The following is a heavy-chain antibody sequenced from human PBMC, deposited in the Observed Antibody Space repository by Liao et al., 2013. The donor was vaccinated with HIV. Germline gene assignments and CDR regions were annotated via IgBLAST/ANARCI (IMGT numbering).Heavy chain of an antibody. J-gene: IGHJ4*02. D-gene: IGHD5-24*01. CDR1: GGSISGFY. Sequence: QVQLQESGPGLVKPSETLSLTCTVSGGSISGFYWSWIRQPAGKGLEWIGRIYITGSTNYNPSLKSRVTMSVDTSKNQFSLKLSSVTAADTAVYYCARGRWLQFGYFAYWGQGTLVTVSS. CDR3: ARGRWLQFGYFAY. V-gene: IGHV4-4*07. CDR2: IYITGST.